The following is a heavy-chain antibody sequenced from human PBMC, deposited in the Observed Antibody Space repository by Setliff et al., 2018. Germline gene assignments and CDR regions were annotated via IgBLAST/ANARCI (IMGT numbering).Heavy chain of an antibody. CDR2: IHYSGTT. D-gene: IGHD2-15*01. V-gene: IGHV4-59*11. J-gene: IGHJ4*02. CDR3: ARVAYPNGGSCRYFDN. Sequence: PSETLSLTCTVSGGSSSSHYWSWIRQPPGKGLEWIGYIHYSGTTNYNPSLKSRVTLSLDTAKNQFSLQLTSVTAADTAMYYCARVAYPNGGSCRYFDNWGQGTLVTVSS. CDR1: GGSSSSHY.